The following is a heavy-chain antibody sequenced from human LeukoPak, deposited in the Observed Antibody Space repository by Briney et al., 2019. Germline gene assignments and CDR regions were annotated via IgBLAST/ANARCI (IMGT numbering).Heavy chain of an antibody. D-gene: IGHD3-10*01. V-gene: IGHV1-2*02. Sequence: ASVKVSCKASGYTFTGYYMHWVRQAPGQGLEWMGWINPNSGGTNYAQKFQGRVTMTRDTSISTAYMELSRLRSDDTAVYYCARTPRGMVRGVNWFDPWGQGTLVTVSS. CDR3: ARTPRGMVRGVNWFDP. J-gene: IGHJ5*02. CDR1: GYTFTGYY. CDR2: INPNSGGT.